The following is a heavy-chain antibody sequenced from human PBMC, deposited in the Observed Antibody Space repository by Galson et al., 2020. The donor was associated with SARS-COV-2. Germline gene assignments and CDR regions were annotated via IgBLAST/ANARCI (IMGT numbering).Heavy chain of an antibody. CDR2: ISSSGSTI. J-gene: IGHJ6*03. V-gene: IGHV3-11*01. CDR3: ARGSDYCSSTSSYSYYYYMDV. CDR1: GFTFSDYY. Sequence: NSGGSLSLPCAASGFTFSDYYMSWIRQAPGKGLEWVSYISSSGSTIYYADSVKGRFTISRDNAKNSLYLQMNSLRAEDTAVYYCARGSDYCSSTSSYSYYYYMDVLGKGTTVTVSS. D-gene: IGHD2-2*01.